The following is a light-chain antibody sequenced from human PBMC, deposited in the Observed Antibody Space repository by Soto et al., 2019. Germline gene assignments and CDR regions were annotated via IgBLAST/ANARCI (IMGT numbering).Light chain of an antibody. V-gene: IGKV2-30*01. CDR2: KVS. CDR3: MPGTRLPFT. J-gene: IGKJ4*01. Sequence: DVVMTQSPLSLPVTLGQPASISCRSSQSLVYSDGNTYLNWFPQRPGQSPRRLIYKVSNRDSGVPDRFSGSGSGTDVTRKISRVEAEDVGVDYCMPGTRLPFTFCGGSKLEIK. CDR1: QSLVYSDGNTY.